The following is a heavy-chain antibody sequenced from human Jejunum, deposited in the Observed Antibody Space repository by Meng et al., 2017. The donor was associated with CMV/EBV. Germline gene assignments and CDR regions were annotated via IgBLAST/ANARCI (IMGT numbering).Heavy chain of an antibody. Sequence: WVRQATGKGLQSLYHLSSHGPPTSYADSLQPRFPLSLSHSPPSLSLQMNSLRAEDTAVYFCARDRYCHNGVCYAFPPPYYHGMGVWGQGTTVTVSS. V-gene: IGHV3-48*03. J-gene: IGHJ6*02. D-gene: IGHD2-8*01. CDR3: ARDRYCHNGVCYAFPPPYYHGMGV. CDR2: LSSHGPPT.